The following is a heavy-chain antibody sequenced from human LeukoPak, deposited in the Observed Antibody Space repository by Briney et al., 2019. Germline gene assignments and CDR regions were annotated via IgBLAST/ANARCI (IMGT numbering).Heavy chain of an antibody. Sequence: ASVKVSCKASGYTFTSYYIHWVRQAPGQGLEWMGWINPNSDDTNYAQKFQGRVTMTRDTSISTVYMELTRLRSDDTAVYYCVRIYRGPDYWGQGTLVTVSS. V-gene: IGHV1-2*02. J-gene: IGHJ4*02. CDR1: GYTFTSYY. CDR3: VRIYRGPDY. CDR2: INPNSDDT. D-gene: IGHD3-10*01.